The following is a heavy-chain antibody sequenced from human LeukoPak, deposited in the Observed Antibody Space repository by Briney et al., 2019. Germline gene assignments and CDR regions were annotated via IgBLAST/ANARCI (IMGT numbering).Heavy chain of an antibody. J-gene: IGHJ4*02. CDR1: GFTFSSYA. D-gene: IGHD4-23*01. V-gene: IGHV3-23*01. CDR3: AKHPGPYGANPFKH. Sequence: GGSLRLSCAASGFTFSSYAMSWVRQAPGQGLEWVSSLSDSGRSPYYADSVKGRFTISRDNSNNTLYLHMNSLRAEDTAVYYCAKHPGPYGANPFKHWGQGTLVTVSS. CDR2: LSDSGRSP.